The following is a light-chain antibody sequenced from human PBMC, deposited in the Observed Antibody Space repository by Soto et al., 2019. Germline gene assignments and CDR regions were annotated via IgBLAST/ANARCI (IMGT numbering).Light chain of an antibody. CDR1: SSDVGSFNF. CDR3: CSDAGTSTYV. V-gene: IGLV2-23*02. Sequence: QSALTQPASVSGSPGQSITISCTRTSSDVGSFNFVSWYQQHPGEAPKVMIYEVSKRPSGVSDRFSGSKSGNTASLTISGLLAEDEADYYCCSDAGTSTYVFGTGTKLTVL. J-gene: IGLJ1*01. CDR2: EVS.